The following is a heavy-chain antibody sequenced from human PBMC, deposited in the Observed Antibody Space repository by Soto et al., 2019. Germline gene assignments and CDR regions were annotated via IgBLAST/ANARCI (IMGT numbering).Heavy chain of an antibody. V-gene: IGHV1-69*06. CDR1: GGTFSSYA. D-gene: IGHD5-12*01. CDR3: ARPWRDGYVPFDY. Sequence: ASVKVSCTASGGTFSSYAISWVRQAPGQGLEWMGGIIPIFGTANYAQKFQGRVTITADKSTSTAYMELSSPRSEDTAVYCCARPWRDGYVPFDYWGQGTLVTVSS. J-gene: IGHJ4*02. CDR2: IIPIFGTA.